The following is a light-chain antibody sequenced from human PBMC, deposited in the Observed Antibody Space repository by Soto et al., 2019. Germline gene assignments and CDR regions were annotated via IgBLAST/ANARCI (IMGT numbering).Light chain of an antibody. V-gene: IGLV7-46*01. CDR3: SLSYSGARPRGV. CDR2: DTN. J-gene: IGLJ3*02. Sequence: QAVVTQEPSLTVPRRDSHSHLWLQHWSCHQWSLSALQPGQVPRTLIYDTNNKHSWTPARLSGSLLGGKVALSLSGAQPEDEAESYCSLSYSGARPRGVFGGGTKLTVL. CDR1: WSCHQWSL.